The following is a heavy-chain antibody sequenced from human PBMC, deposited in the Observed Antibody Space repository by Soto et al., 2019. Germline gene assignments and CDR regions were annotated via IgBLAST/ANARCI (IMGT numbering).Heavy chain of an antibody. Sequence: SETLSLTCAVSGGSISSSNWWSWVRQPPGKGLEWIGEIYHSGSTNYNPSLKSRVTISVDKSKNQFSLKLSSVTAEDTAVYFCARDFVVGAPTINSYYGMDVWGQGTTVTVSS. CDR1: GGSISSSNW. CDR3: ARDFVVGAPTINSYYGMDV. D-gene: IGHD1-26*01. CDR2: IYHSGST. V-gene: IGHV4-4*02. J-gene: IGHJ6*02.